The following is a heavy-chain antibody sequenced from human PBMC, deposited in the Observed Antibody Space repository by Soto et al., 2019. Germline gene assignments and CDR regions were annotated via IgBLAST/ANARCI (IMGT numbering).Heavy chain of an antibody. CDR3: ARVRHGWTFFDY. CDR2: LYYSGST. J-gene: IGHJ4*02. D-gene: IGHD6-19*01. CDR1: GGSVSSFF. V-gene: IGHV4-59*02. Sequence: TSETLSLTCTVSGGSVSSFFWSWIRQPPGKGLEWIGYLYYSGSTHYSPSLKSRVTISVDTSKNQFSLKLNSVTAADTAVYYCARVRHGWTFFDYWGQGTLVTVSS.